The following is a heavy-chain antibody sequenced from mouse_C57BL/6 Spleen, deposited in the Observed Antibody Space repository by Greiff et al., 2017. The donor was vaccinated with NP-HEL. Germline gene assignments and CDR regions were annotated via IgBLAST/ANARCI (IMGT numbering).Heavy chain of an antibody. CDR2: IYPSDSET. V-gene: IGHV1-61*01. CDR3: ARQGDYYGSSWGDY. CDR1: GYTFTSYW. D-gene: IGHD1-1*01. J-gene: IGHJ2*01. Sequence: QVQLQQPGAELVRPGSSVKLSCKASGYTFTSYWMDWVKQRPGQGLEWIGNIYPSDSETHYNQKFKDKATLTVDKSSSTAYMQLSSLTSEDSAVYYCARQGDYYGSSWGDYWGQGTTLTVSS.